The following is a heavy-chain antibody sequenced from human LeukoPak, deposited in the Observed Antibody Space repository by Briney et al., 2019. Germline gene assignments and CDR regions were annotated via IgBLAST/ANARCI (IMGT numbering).Heavy chain of an antibody. D-gene: IGHD3-22*01. CDR3: ARSDFSSGQFDY. J-gene: IGHJ4*02. CDR2: IYPGDSDT. Sequence: GESLKISCKGSGYSFANYWIAWVRQMPGKGLEWMGIIYPGDSDTRYSPSFQGQVTISADKSISTAYLQWNSLKASDTAMYYCARSDFSSGQFDYWGQGTLVTVSS. V-gene: IGHV5-51*01. CDR1: GYSFANYW.